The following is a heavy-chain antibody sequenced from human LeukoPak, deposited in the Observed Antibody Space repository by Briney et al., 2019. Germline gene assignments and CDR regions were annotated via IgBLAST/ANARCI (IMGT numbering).Heavy chain of an antibody. CDR1: GCTFSSYA. V-gene: IGHV3-23*01. CDR2: ISGSGGST. CDR3: AKGGGPYSSGWYNAYFDY. D-gene: IGHD6-19*01. J-gene: IGHJ4*02. Sequence: GGTLTLSCAASGCTFSSYAMSWGSQAPGKGLEWVSAISGSGGSTYYADPVKGRFITSRDNSKNTMYLQMNSLRAEDTAIYCCAKGGGPYSSGWYNAYFDYWGQGTLVTVSS.